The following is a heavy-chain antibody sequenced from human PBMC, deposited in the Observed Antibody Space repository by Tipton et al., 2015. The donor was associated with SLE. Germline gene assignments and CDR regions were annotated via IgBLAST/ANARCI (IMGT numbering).Heavy chain of an antibody. V-gene: IGHV4-59*12. J-gene: IGHJ4*02. D-gene: IGHD5-12*01. Sequence: NLSLTCTVSGGSISSYYWSWIRQPPGKGLEWIGYIYYSGSTNYNPSLKSRVTISVDTSKNQFSLKLSSVTAADTAVYYCASGRRAYSGYEPFGYWGQGTLVTVSS. CDR3: ASGRRAYSGYEPFGY. CDR2: IYYSGST. CDR1: GGSISSYY.